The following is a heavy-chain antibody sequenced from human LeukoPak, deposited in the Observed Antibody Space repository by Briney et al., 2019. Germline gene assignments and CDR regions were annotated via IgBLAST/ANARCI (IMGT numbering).Heavy chain of an antibody. V-gene: IGHV4-59*12. CDR3: ARGRPTPDY. J-gene: IGHJ4*02. Sequence: SETLSLTCTVSGGSISSYYWSWIRQPPGKGLEWIGCVYYSGSTNYNPSLKGRVAISVDTSKSQFSLKLTSVTAADTAVYYCARGRPTPDYWGQGTLVTVSS. CDR1: GGSISSYY. CDR2: VYYSGST.